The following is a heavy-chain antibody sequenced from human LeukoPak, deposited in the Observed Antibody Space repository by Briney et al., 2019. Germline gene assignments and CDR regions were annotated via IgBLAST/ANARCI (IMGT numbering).Heavy chain of an antibody. V-gene: IGHV4-39*01. J-gene: IGHJ5*02. CDR2: IYYSGST. Sequence: SETLSLTCTVSGGSISSSSYYWGWIRQPPGKGLEWIGSIYYSGSTYYNPSLKSRVTISVDTSKNQFSLKLSSVTAADTAVYYCARLGVGWFDPWGQGTLVTVSS. CDR1: GGSISSSSYY. D-gene: IGHD1-26*01. CDR3: ARLGVGWFDP.